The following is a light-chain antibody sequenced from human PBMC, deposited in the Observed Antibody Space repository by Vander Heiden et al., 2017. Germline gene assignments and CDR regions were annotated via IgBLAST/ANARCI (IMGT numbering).Light chain of an antibody. CDR3: QQSYSTPPT. V-gene: IGKV1-39*01. CDR1: QNIDTY. CDR2: GAS. J-gene: IGKJ2*01. Sequence: DIQMTQSPSSLSASHGDRVTITCRTSQNIDTYLNWYQQKPGKAPKLLMYGASSLQSGVPSRFSGSGSGTDFTLTINSLQPEDFATYYCQQSYSTPPTFGQGTKLEIK.